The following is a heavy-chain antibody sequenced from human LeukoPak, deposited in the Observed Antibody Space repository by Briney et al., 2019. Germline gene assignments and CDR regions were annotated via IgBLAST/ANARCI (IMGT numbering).Heavy chain of an antibody. V-gene: IGHV3-23*01. Sequence: PGGSLRLSCVASGFTFTNYWMSWVRQVPGKGLEWVSAILGSGGSTYYADSVKGRFTVSRDNSKSALYLQMNSLRAEDTALYYCAKWGDYDVLTGYYVPDYWGQGTLVTVSS. CDR2: ILGSGGST. CDR3: AKWGDYDVLTGYYVPDY. J-gene: IGHJ4*02. D-gene: IGHD3-9*01. CDR1: GFTFTNYW.